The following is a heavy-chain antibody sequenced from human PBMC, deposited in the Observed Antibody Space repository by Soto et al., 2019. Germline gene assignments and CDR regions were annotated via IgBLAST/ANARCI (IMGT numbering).Heavy chain of an antibody. CDR2: IDPSDSYT. CDR1: GYSFTSYW. V-gene: IGHV5-10-1*01. Sequence: EVQLVQSGAEVKKPGESLRISCKGSGYSFTSYWISWLRQMPGKGLEWMGRIDPSDSYTNYSPSFQGHVTISADKSISTAYPQWSSLKAADPAMYYCAGIQWLAPYFDYWGQGTLVTVSS. D-gene: IGHD6-19*01. CDR3: AGIQWLAPYFDY. J-gene: IGHJ4*02.